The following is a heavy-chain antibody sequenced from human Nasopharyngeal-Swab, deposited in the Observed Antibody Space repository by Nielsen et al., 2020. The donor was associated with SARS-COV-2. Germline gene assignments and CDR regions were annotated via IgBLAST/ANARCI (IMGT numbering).Heavy chain of an antibody. CDR1: GGTFSSYA. CDR3: AKVDYGSGSYSPYY. D-gene: IGHD3-10*01. Sequence: SCKASGGTFSSYAMSWVRQAPGKGLEWVSAISGSGGSTYYADSVKGRFTISRDNSKNTLYLQMNSLRAEDTAVYYCAKVDYGSGSYSPYYWGQGTLVTVSS. CDR2: ISGSGGST. V-gene: IGHV3-23*01. J-gene: IGHJ4*02.